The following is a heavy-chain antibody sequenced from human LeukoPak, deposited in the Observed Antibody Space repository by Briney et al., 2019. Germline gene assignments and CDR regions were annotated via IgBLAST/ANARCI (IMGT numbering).Heavy chain of an antibody. CDR2: IIGSGRTP. V-gene: IGHV3-23*01. CDR3: AKKEGDTYFSWYMDV. D-gene: IGHD2-21*01. J-gene: IGHJ6*03. Sequence: GGSLRLSCAASGCTFRSFAMSWVRQAPGKGVEWVSGIIGSGRTPFYADSVKSRFTISRDNSKNTLYLQMNSLRAEDTAIYYCAKKEGDTYFSWYMDVWGKGTTVTVSS. CDR1: GCTFRSFA.